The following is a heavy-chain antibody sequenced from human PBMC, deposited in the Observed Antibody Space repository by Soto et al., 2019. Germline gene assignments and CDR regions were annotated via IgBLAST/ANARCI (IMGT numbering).Heavy chain of an antibody. J-gene: IGHJ4*02. CDR1: SWSFSGYD. CDR2: ISQSGPT. V-gene: IGHV4-34*01. CDR3: ARHPKLSGSSQTRPDF. D-gene: IGHD6-6*01. Sequence: SLTCSIYSWSFSGYDWSWIRQPPGNGLDLIGEISQSGPTNYSPSLKSRVSISIDTSKKQFSLNLASVSDADTAVYYCARHPKLSGSSQTRPDFWGKGSLVTVTS.